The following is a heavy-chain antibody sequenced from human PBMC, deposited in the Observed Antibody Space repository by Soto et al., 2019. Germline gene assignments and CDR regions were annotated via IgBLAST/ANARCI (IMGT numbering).Heavy chain of an antibody. CDR2: ISGSGGST. Sequence: GGSLRLSCAASGFPFSSYAMSWVRQAPGKGLEWVSAISGSGGSTYYADSVKGRFTISRDNSKNTLYLQMNSLRAEDTAVYYCAKAETAMVKVAPPGYWGQGTLVTVSS. J-gene: IGHJ4*02. CDR3: AKAETAMVKVAPPGY. CDR1: GFPFSSYA. V-gene: IGHV3-23*01. D-gene: IGHD5-18*01.